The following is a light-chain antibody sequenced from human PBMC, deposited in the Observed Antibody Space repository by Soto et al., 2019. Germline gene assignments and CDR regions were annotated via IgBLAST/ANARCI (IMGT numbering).Light chain of an antibody. CDR3: QYCDYLPL. Sequence: DIQMTQSPSSLSASVGDRVTITCQASHDISNYLNWYQHKPGKAPKLLIYGASNLETGVLSRFSGSGSGTDFTFTISSLQPEDIATYYCQYCDYLPLFGPGTTVDLK. V-gene: IGKV1-33*01. J-gene: IGKJ3*01. CDR1: HDISNY. CDR2: GAS.